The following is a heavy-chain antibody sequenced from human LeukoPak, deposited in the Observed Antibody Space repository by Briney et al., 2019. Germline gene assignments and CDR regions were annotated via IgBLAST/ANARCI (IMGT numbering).Heavy chain of an antibody. Sequence: GGSLRLSCAASGFTFSHYAMSWVRQAPGKGLEWVSGISGSGANTYYADSVKGRFTISRDNSKSTLYLQMSSLRAEDTAVYYCARAGGYYDSSGYYTEYFQHWGQGTLVTVSS. D-gene: IGHD3-22*01. CDR3: ARAGGYYDSSGYYTEYFQH. J-gene: IGHJ1*01. CDR2: ISGSGANT. CDR1: GFTFSHYA. V-gene: IGHV3-23*01.